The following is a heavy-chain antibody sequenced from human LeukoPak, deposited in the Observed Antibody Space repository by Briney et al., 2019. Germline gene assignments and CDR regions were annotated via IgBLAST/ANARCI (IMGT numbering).Heavy chain of an antibody. J-gene: IGHJ4*02. Sequence: GASVKVSCKASGYTFTSYDINWVRQATGQGLEWMGWMNPNSGNTGYAQKFQGRVTMTRNTSISTAYMELSSLRSEDTAVYYCARGWWVARQHYFDYWGQGTLVTVSS. V-gene: IGHV1-8*01. CDR1: GYTFTSYD. D-gene: IGHD2-15*01. CDR3: ARGWWVARQHYFDY. CDR2: MNPNSGNT.